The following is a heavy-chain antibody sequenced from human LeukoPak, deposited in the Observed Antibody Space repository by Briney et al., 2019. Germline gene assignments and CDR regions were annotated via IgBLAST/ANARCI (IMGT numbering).Heavy chain of an antibody. D-gene: IGHD5-24*01. J-gene: IGHJ4*02. Sequence: SETLPLTCTVSGGSISSYYWSWIRQPPGKGLEWIGYISYSGSTNYNPSLKSRVTISVDTSKNQFSLKLSSVTAADTAVYYCARGGMKMAYYFDYWGQGTLVTVSS. CDR3: ARGGMKMAYYFDY. CDR1: GGSISSYY. CDR2: ISYSGST. V-gene: IGHV4-59*01.